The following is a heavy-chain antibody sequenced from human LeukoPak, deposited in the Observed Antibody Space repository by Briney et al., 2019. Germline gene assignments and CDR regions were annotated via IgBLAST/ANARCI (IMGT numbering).Heavy chain of an antibody. CDR1: GGSMSPYH. Sequence: SETLSLTCTVSGGSMSPYHWGWIRQPPGKGLEWTGYIYYSGSTNYNPSLNSRVTMSVDTSKNQFSLKLSSVTAADTAVYYCARMYYDFWSGPNESYYYYYGMDVWGQGTTVTVSS. D-gene: IGHD3-3*01. CDR2: IYYSGST. J-gene: IGHJ6*02. CDR3: ARMYYDFWSGPNESYYYYYGMDV. V-gene: IGHV4-59*12.